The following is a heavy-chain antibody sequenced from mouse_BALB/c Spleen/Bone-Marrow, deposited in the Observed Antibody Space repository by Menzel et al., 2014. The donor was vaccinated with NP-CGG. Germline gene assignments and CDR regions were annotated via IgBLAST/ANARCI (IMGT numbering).Heavy chain of an antibody. CDR2: IYPGDGDT. Sequence: QVHVKQSGAELARPGASVKLSCKASGYTFTSYWMQWVKQRPGQGLEWIGAIYPGDGDTRYTQKFKGKATLTADKSSSTAYMQLSSLASEDSADYYCARGSDYWGQGTSVTVSS. CDR3: ARGSDY. CDR1: GYTFTSYW. D-gene: IGHD3-2*02. J-gene: IGHJ4*01. V-gene: IGHV1-87*01.